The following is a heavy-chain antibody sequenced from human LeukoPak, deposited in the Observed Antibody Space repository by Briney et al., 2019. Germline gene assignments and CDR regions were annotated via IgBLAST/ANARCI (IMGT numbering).Heavy chain of an antibody. CDR3: ARVGAVAGPIDY. Sequence: GGSLRLSCAASVFTFSSYAMTWVRQAPGKGLEWVSTISGSGGSTYYADSVKGRFTISRDNSKNTLYLQMNSLRAEDTAVYYCARVGAVAGPIDYWGQGTLVTVSS. CDR2: ISGSGGST. V-gene: IGHV3-23*01. D-gene: IGHD6-19*01. J-gene: IGHJ4*02. CDR1: VFTFSSYA.